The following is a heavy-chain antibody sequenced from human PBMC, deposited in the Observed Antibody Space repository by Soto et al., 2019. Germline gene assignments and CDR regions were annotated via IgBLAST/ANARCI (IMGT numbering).Heavy chain of an antibody. CDR3: AREVWIQLWLGSAAGTIGGMDV. V-gene: IGHV3-48*02. CDR2: ISSSSSTI. CDR1: GFTFSSYS. J-gene: IGHJ6*02. D-gene: IGHD5-18*01. Sequence: EVQLVESGGGLVQPGGSLRLSCAASGFTFSSYSMNWVRQAPGTGLEWVSYISSSSSTIYYADSVKGRFTISRDNAKNSVYLQMNSLRDEDTAVYYCAREVWIQLWLGSAAGTIGGMDVWGQGTTVTVSS.